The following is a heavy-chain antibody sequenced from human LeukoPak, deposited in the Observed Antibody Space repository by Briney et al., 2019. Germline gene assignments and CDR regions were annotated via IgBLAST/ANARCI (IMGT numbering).Heavy chain of an antibody. CDR3: AGGFDY. V-gene: IGHV3-30-3*01. CDR1: GFTFSSYA. CDR2: ISYDGSNK. Sequence: GRSLRLSCAASGFTFSSYAMHWVRQAPGKGLEWVAVISYDGSNKYYADSVKGRFTISRDNSKNTLYLQMNSLRAEDTVVYYCAGGFDYWGQGTLVTVSS. J-gene: IGHJ4*02.